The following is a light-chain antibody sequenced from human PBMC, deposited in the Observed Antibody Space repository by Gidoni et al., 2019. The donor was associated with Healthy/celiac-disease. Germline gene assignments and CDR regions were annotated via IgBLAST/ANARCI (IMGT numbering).Light chain of an antibody. V-gene: IGKV3-15*01. CDR2: GAS. CDR1: QSVSSN. Sequence: EIVMTQSPATLSVSPGERATLSCGASQSVSSNFAWYQQKPGQAPRLRIYGASTRATGIPARFSGSGSWTEFTLTISSLQSEDFAVYYCQQYNNWPRTFGQGTKVEIK. J-gene: IGKJ1*01. CDR3: QQYNNWPRT.